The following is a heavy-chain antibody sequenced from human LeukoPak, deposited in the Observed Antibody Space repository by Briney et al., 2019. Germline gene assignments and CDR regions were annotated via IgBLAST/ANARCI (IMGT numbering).Heavy chain of an antibody. J-gene: IGHJ4*02. V-gene: IGHV3-74*01. CDR1: GFTFSNYW. CDR3: ARGLSGYASSLGY. CDR2: IHSDGSIT. Sequence: PGGSLRLSCAASGFTFSNYWMHWVRQAPGKGLVWVSRIHSDGSITNYADSVKGRFTISRDNAKNTLYLQMNSLRAEDTAVYYCARGLSGYASSLGYWGQGTLATVSA. D-gene: IGHD6-6*01.